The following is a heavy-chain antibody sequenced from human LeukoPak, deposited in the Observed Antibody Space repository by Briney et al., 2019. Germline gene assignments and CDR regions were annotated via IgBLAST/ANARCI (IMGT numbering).Heavy chain of an antibody. D-gene: IGHD5-24*01. V-gene: IGHV3-48*03. J-gene: IGHJ4*02. CDR3: ARRTDGYTSN. CDR2: ISSSGTTI. CDR1: GFTFSSYE. Sequence: GGSLRLSCTASGFTFSSYEMNWVRQAPGKGLEWVSYISSSGTTIYYADSVKGRLTISRDNAKNSLYLQMNSLRAEDTADYYCARRTDGYTSNWGQGTLVTVSS.